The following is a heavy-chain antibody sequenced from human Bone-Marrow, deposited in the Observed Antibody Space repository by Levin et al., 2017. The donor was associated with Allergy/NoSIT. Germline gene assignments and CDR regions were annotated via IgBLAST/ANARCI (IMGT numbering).Heavy chain of an antibody. D-gene: IGHD2-15*01. CDR1: GGSFSTST. CDR2: IMPILDVT. V-gene: IGHV1-69*02. J-gene: IGHJ4*02. CDR3: ARGGYFAFDY. Sequence: KISCKASGGSFSTSTIHWVRQAPGQGLEWMGRIMPILDVTNFAQMFQGIVTFTADKFTSTAYMELSSLRSDATDVYYCARGGYFAFDYWGQGTLVTVSS.